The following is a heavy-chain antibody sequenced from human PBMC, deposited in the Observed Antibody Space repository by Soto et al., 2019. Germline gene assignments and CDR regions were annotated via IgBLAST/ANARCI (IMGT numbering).Heavy chain of an antibody. J-gene: IGHJ4*02. D-gene: IGHD3-3*01. Sequence: SETLSLTCAVYGGSFSGYYWSWIRQPPGKRLEWIGEINHSGSTNYNPSLKSRVTISVDTSKNQFSLKLSSVTAADTAVYYCARGGYYDFWSGYLRPLRYWGQGXLVTVYS. CDR2: INHSGST. CDR1: GGSFSGYY. CDR3: ARGGYYDFWSGYLRPLRY. V-gene: IGHV4-34*01.